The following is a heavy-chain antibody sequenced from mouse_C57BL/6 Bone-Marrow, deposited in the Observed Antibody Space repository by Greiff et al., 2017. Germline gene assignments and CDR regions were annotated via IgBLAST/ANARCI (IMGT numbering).Heavy chain of an antibody. Sequence: VQLQQSGPELVKPGASVKISCKASGYSFTGYYMNWVKQSPEKSLEWIGEINPSTGGTTYNQKFKARATLTVDKSSSKAYMQLKSLTAEDSSVYYYAIRQLRLLKGYYYAMDYWGQGTSVTVSS. D-gene: IGHD3-2*02. CDR1: GYSFTGYY. CDR2: INPSTGGT. J-gene: IGHJ4*01. CDR3: AIRQLRLLKGYYYAMDY. V-gene: IGHV1-42*01.